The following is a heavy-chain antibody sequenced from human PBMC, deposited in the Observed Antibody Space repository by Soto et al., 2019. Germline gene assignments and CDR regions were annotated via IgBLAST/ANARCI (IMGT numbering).Heavy chain of an antibody. D-gene: IGHD6-19*01. CDR1: GLTFSSYA. Sequence: GGSLRLSCAASGLTFSSYAMSWVRQAPGKGLEWVSAISGSGGSTFYADSVKGRFTISRDNSKNALFLQMNSLRAEDTAVYYCAGRIAVAGTLAYWGQGTLVTVSS. J-gene: IGHJ4*02. CDR2: ISGSGGST. V-gene: IGHV3-23*01. CDR3: AGRIAVAGTLAY.